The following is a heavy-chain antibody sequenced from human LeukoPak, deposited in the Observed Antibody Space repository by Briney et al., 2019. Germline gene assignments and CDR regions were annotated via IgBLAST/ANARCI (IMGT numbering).Heavy chain of an antibody. Sequence: ASVKVSCKASGYTFTSYGISWVRQAPGQGLEWMGWISAYKGNTNYAQKLQGRVTMTTDTSTSTAYMELRSLRSDDTAVYYCARVNDFWSGYYTGWFDPWGQGTLVTVSS. V-gene: IGHV1-18*01. CDR3: ARVNDFWSGYYTGWFDP. D-gene: IGHD3-3*01. CDR2: ISAYKGNT. CDR1: GYTFTSYG. J-gene: IGHJ5*02.